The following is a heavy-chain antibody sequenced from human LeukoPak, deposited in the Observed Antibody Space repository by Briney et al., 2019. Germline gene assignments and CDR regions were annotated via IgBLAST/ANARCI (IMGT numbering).Heavy chain of an antibody. CDR3: ARGSGYY. V-gene: IGHV4-61*02. CDR1: GGSISSGSYY. Sequence: SETLSLTCTVSGGSISSGSYYWSWIRQPAGKGLEWIGRIYTSGSTNYNPSLKSRVTISVDKSKNQFSLKLSSVTAADTAVYYCARGSGYYWGQGTLVTVSS. CDR2: IYTSGST. D-gene: IGHD3-22*01. J-gene: IGHJ4*02.